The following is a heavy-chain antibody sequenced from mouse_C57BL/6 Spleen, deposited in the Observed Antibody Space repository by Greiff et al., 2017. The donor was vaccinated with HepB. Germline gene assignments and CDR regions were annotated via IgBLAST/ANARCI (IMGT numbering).Heavy chain of an antibody. CDR1: GYTFTSYW. CDR3: ASFYCSSSWFAY. V-gene: IGHV1-52*01. CDR2: IDPSDSET. D-gene: IGHD1-1*01. Sequence: QVQLQQPGAELVRPGSSVKLSCKASGYTFTSYWMHWVKQRPIQGLEWIGNIDPSDSETHYNQKFKDKATLTVDKSSSTAYMQLSSLTSEDSAVYYCASFYCSSSWFAYWGQGTLVTVSA. J-gene: IGHJ3*01.